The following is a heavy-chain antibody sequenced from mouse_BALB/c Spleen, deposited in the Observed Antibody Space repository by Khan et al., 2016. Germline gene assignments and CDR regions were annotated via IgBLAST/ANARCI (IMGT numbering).Heavy chain of an antibody. CDR3: ARTYGNYGYFDV. Sequence: EVELVESGGGLVKPGGSLKLSCAASGFTFSDYYMYWVRQTPEKRLEWVATISDGGAYTYYPDSVKGRFTISRDNSKNNLYLLMSSLKSEDTAMYYCARTYGNYGYFDVWGAGTTVTVSS. D-gene: IGHD1-1*02. V-gene: IGHV5-4*02. CDR2: ISDGGAYT. CDR1: GFTFSDYY. J-gene: IGHJ1*01.